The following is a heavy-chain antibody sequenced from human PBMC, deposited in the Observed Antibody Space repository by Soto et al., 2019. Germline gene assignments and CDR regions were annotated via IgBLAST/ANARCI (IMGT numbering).Heavy chain of an antibody. J-gene: IGHJ1*01. CDR1: GFTVSSNY. Sequence: EVQLVESGGGLVQPGGSLRLSCAASGFTVSSNYMSWVRQAPGKGLEWVSAIYSGGSTYYADSVKGRFTISRHNSKHTLYLQMNSLRAEATAVYYCAGGGYCSGGSCYSKYFQHWGQGTLVTVSS. CDR3: AGGGYCSGGSCYSKYFQH. CDR2: IYSGGST. D-gene: IGHD2-15*01. V-gene: IGHV3-53*04.